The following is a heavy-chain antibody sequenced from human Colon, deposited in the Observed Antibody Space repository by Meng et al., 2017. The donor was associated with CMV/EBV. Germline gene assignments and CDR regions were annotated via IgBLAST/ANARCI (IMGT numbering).Heavy chain of an antibody. J-gene: IGHJ4*02. V-gene: IGHV3-53*01. CDR3: ARWDDYGDYSLDY. CDR1: GFNVSSNY. Sequence: AVSGFNVSSNYMSWVRQAAGKGLEWVSGTFSGGRTFYTESVKGRFTISRDISKNIMYLQMDSLRAEDTAIYYCARWDDYGDYSLDYWGQGTLVTVSS. D-gene: IGHD4-17*01. CDR2: TFSGGRT.